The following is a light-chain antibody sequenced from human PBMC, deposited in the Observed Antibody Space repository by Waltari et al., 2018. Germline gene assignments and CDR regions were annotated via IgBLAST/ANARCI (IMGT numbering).Light chain of an antibody. V-gene: IGKV3-20*01. Sequence: EIVLTQSPGTLSLSPGDRAPLSCRASQIVSSRYLAWYQQKPGQAPKLLIYGASSRATGIPDRFSGSGSGTDFTLTISRLEPEDFAVYYCQQYGSSPLTFGGGTKVEIK. CDR1: QIVSSRY. CDR2: GAS. CDR3: QQYGSSPLT. J-gene: IGKJ4*01.